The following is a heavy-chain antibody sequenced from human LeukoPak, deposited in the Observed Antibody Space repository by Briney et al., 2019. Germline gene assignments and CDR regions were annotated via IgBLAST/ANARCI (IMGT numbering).Heavy chain of an antibody. V-gene: IGHV1-18*01. CDR2: ISAYNGNT. CDR1: GYTFTSYG. D-gene: IGHD3-9*01. CDR3: ARFYDILTGCYNGGRTGPPEGAFDI. Sequence: GASVKVSCKASGYTFTSYGISWVRQAPGQGLEWMGWISAYNGNTNYAQKLQGRVTMTTDTSTSTAYMELRSLRSDDTAVYYCARFYDILTGCYNGGRTGPPEGAFDIWGQGTMVTVSS. J-gene: IGHJ3*02.